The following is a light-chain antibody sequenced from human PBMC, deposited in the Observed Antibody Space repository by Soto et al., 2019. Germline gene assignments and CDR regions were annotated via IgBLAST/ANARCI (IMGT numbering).Light chain of an antibody. CDR3: QQSYSTLRRT. CDR2: AAS. J-gene: IGKJ1*01. CDR1: QSISSY. V-gene: IGKV1-39*01. Sequence: DIQMTQSPSSLSASVGDRVTITRRASQSISSYLNWYQQKPGKAPKLLIYAASSLQSGVPSRFSGSGSGTDFTLTIRSLQPEDFATYYCQQSYSTLRRTFGQGTKGDIK.